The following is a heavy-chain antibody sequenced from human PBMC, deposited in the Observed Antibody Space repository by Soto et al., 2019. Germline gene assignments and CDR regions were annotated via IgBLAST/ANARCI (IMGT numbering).Heavy chain of an antibody. CDR3: ARAHCSGGSCYSNAFDI. CDR1: GGTFSSYT. J-gene: IGHJ3*02. D-gene: IGHD2-15*01. V-gene: IGHV1-69*02. CDR2: IIPILGIA. Sequence: QVQLVQSGAEVKKPGSSVKVSCKASGGTFSSYTISWVRQAPGQGLEWMGRIIPILGIANYAQKFQGRVTITADKSTSTAYMELSSLRSEDTAVYYCARAHCSGGSCYSNAFDIWGQGTKVTVSS.